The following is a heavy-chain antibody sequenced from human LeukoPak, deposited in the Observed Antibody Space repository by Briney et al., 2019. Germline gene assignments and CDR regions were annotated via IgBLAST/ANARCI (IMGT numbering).Heavy chain of an antibody. D-gene: IGHD4-17*01. Sequence: GGSLRLSCAASGFTFSSYAMHWVRQAPGKGLEYVSAISSNGGSTYYANSVKGRFTISRDNSKNTLYLQMGSLRAEDMAVYYCATLTVTDYYMDVWGKGTTVTISS. V-gene: IGHV3-64*01. CDR3: ATLTVTDYYMDV. CDR1: GFTFSSYA. CDR2: ISSNGGST. J-gene: IGHJ6*03.